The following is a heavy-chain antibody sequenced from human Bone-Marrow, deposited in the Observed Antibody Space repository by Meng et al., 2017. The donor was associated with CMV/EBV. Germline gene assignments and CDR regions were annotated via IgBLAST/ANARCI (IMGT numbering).Heavy chain of an antibody. Sequence: SETLSLTCDVYGGPFSGYYWSWIRQPPGKGLEWIGEINHSGSTNYNPSLKSRVTISVDTSKNQFSLKLSSVTAADTAVYYCARGIGWTIITLTRGSKAYAFWGQGTMVTVSS. CDR1: GGPFSGYY. J-gene: IGHJ3*01. CDR3: ARGIGWTIITLTRGSKAYAF. V-gene: IGHV4-34*01. CDR2: INHSGST. D-gene: IGHD1-20*01.